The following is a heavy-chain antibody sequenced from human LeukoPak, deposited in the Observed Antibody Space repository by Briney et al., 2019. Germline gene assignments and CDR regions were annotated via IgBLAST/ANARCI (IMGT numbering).Heavy chain of an antibody. J-gene: IGHJ4*02. D-gene: IGHD2-2*01. CDR1: GFTFSDYG. V-gene: IGHV3-30*18. Sequence: PGRSLRLSCAASGFTFSDYGMHWVRQAPGKGLEWVAVISYDENNKDYADSVQGRFTISRDNSKNTVYLQMNSLRTEDTAVYYCAKSGCGNTRCYVNYWGQGTLVTVSS. CDR3: AKSGCGNTRCYVNY. CDR2: ISYDENNK.